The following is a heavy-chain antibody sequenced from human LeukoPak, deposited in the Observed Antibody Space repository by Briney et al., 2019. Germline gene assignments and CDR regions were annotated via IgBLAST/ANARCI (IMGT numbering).Heavy chain of an antibody. D-gene: IGHD3-22*01. Sequence: SETLSLTCTVSGGSISSYYWSWIRQPPGKGLEWIGYICYSGSTNYNPSLKSRVTISVDTSKNQFSLKLSSVTAADTAVYYCARLVASLRYYYDSSGYSLDNWFDPWGQGTLVTVSS. CDR3: ARLVASLRYYYDSSGYSLDNWFDP. CDR2: ICYSGST. CDR1: GGSISSYY. V-gene: IGHV4-59*08. J-gene: IGHJ5*02.